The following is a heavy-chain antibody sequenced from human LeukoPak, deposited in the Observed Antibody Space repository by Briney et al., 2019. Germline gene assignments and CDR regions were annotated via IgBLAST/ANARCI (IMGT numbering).Heavy chain of an antibody. CDR1: GFTFNDYY. D-gene: IGHD3-22*01. CDR3: AKSHPYYYDRELDY. J-gene: IGHJ4*02. V-gene: IGHV3-30*18. CDR2: ISYDGSNK. Sequence: PGGSLRLSCAASGFTFNDYYMEWVRQAPGKGLEWVAVISYDGSNKYYADSVKGRFTISRDNSKNTLYLQMNSLRAEDTAVYYCAKSHPYYYDRELDYWGQGTLVTVSS.